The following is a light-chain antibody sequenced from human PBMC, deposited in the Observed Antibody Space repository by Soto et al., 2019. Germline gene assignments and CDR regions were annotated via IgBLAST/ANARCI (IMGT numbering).Light chain of an antibody. CDR1: RSDVGGFRY. Sequence: QSALTQPASVSGSPGQSITISCTGTRSDVGGFRYVSWFQHHPGRAPKLLIYEVSYRPSGVSNRFSGSKSGNTASLTISGLQAEDEADYYCSSYTSNTTPYVFGTGTQLTVL. CDR2: EVS. J-gene: IGLJ1*01. V-gene: IGLV2-14*01. CDR3: SSYTSNTTPYV.